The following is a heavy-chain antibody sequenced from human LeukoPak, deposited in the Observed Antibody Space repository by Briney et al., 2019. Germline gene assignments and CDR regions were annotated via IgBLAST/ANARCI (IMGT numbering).Heavy chain of an antibody. V-gene: IGHV1-46*01. CDR2: INPSGGST. J-gene: IGHJ3*02. Sequence: GASVKVSCKASGYTFTSYYMHWVRQAPGQGLEWMGIINPSGGSTSYAQKFQGRVTMTRDMSTSTVYMELSSLRSDDTAVYYCARSEDYYDSSGYYYPGAFDIWGQGTMVTVSS. CDR3: ARSEDYYDSSGYYYPGAFDI. CDR1: GYTFTSYY. D-gene: IGHD3-22*01.